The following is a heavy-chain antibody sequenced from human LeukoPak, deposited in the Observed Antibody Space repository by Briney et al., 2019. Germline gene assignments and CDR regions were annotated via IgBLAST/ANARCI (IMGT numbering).Heavy chain of an antibody. CDR1: GYIFTSYY. Sequence: ASVKISCKSSGYIFTSYYIHWVRQAPGQGLEWMGIINPSGGSTSYAQKFQGRVTMTRNMSTSTVYMELSSLRSEDTAVYYCARAWELLPFDYWGQGTLVIVSS. CDR3: ARAWELLPFDY. J-gene: IGHJ4*02. D-gene: IGHD1-26*01. CDR2: INPSGGST. V-gene: IGHV1-46*01.